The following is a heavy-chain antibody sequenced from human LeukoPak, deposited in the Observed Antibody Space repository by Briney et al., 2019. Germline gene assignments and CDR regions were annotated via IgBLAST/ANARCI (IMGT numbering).Heavy chain of an antibody. J-gene: IGHJ4*02. Sequence: GGSPRLSCAASGFTFSDYFMTWSRQAPGEGLEWVSYISNSGGTIYYSDSVKGRFTISRDNAKNLLYLEMDSLRAGDTAVYYCARMRSSWYFDHWGQGSLVTVSS. D-gene: IGHD6-13*01. CDR3: ARMRSSWYFDH. V-gene: IGHV3-11*01. CDR2: ISNSGGTI. CDR1: GFTFSDYF.